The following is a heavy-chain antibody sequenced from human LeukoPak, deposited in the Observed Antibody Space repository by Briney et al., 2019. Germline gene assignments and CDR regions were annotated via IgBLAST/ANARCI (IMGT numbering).Heavy chain of an antibody. D-gene: IGHD3-10*01. CDR3: SVWFGELSH. J-gene: IGHJ4*02. V-gene: IGHV1-2*04. Sequence: ASVKVSCKASGYTFTGYYIHWVRKAPGQGLEWMGWISPNSGGTNYARRFQGLVTMTRDTSISTAYMDLSSLKPDDTATYYCSVWFGELSHWGQGTLLTVSS. CDR1: GYTFTGYY. CDR2: ISPNSGGT.